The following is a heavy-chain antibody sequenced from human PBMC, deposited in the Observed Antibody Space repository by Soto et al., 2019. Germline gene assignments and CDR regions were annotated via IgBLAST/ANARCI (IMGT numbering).Heavy chain of an antibody. J-gene: IGHJ4*02. Sequence: SETLSLTCTVSGGSISSGGYYWSWIRQHPGKGLEWIGYIYYSGSTYYNPSLKSRVTISVDTSKNQFSLKLSSVTAADTAVYYCASTDTAMVSVDYWGQGTLVTVSS. V-gene: IGHV4-31*03. CDR1: GGSISSGGYY. D-gene: IGHD5-18*01. CDR3: ASTDTAMVSVDY. CDR2: IYYSGST.